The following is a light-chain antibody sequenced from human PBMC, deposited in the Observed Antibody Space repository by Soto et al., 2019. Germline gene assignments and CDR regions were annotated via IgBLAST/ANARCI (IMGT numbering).Light chain of an antibody. V-gene: IGKV3-15*01. Sequence: EIVLTQSPGTLPLSPGERATLSCRASQSVSNNYLAWYQQKPGQAPRLLIYDASTRATGIPARFSGSGSGTEFTLTISSLQSEDFAVYYCQQYNNWPLTFGGGTKVDI. CDR3: QQYNNWPLT. CDR1: QSVSNN. J-gene: IGKJ4*01. CDR2: DAS.